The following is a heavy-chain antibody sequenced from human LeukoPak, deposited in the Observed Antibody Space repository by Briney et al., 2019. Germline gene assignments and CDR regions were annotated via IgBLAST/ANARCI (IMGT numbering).Heavy chain of an antibody. J-gene: IGHJ6*02. CDR2: IYYSGST. V-gene: IGHV4-59*01. Sequence: SETLSLTCTVSGGSISSYYWSWIRQPPGKGLEWIGYIYYSGSTNYNPSLKSRVTMSVDTSKNQFSLKLSSVTAADTAVYYCARDELQWLPPYHYYYGMDVWGQGTTVTVSS. CDR3: ARDELQWLPPYHYYYGMDV. CDR1: GGSISSYY. D-gene: IGHD6-19*01.